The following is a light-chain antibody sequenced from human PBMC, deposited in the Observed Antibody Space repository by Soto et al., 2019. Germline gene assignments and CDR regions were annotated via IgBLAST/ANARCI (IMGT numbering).Light chain of an antibody. V-gene: IGKV3-20*01. CDR3: QQYGSSGT. J-gene: IGKJ1*01. CDR1: QSVSNNY. CDR2: GAS. Sequence: EIVLTQSPGPLSLSPGERATLSCRASQSVSNNYLAWYQQKPGQAPRLLIYGASNRATGSPDRFSGSGSGTDFTLTISRLEPEDVAVYYCQQYGSSGTFGQGTKVEIK.